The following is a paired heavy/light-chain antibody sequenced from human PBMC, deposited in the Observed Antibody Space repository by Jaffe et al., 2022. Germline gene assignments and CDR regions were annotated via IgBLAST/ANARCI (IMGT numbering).Heavy chain of an antibody. CDR2: IYPGDSDT. CDR3: VTPGGYYGSGSYYNTPFAY. D-gene: IGHD3-10*01. CDR1: GYSFTSYW. Sequence: EVQLVQSGAEVKKPGESLKISCKGSGYSFTSYWIGWVRQMPGKGLEWMGIIYPGDSDTRYSPSFQGQVTISADKSISTAYLQWSSLKASDTAMYYCVTPGGYYGSGSYYNTPFAYWGQGTLVTVSS. V-gene: IGHV5-51*03. J-gene: IGHJ4*02.
Light chain of an antibody. CDR3: MQSIQLPGT. CDR1: QSLLHSDGKTY. Sequence: DIVMTQTPLSLSVTPGQPASISCKSSQSLLHSDGKTYLYWYLQKPGQSPQLLIYEVSNRFSGVPDRFSGSGSGTDFTLKISRVEAEDVGVYYCMQSIQLPGTFGQGTKLEIK. CDR2: EVS. V-gene: IGKV2D-29*02. J-gene: IGKJ2*01.